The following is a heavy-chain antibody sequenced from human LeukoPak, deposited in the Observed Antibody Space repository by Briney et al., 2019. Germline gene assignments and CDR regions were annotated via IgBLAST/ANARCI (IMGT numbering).Heavy chain of an antibody. CDR3: ARERSDWSFDY. V-gene: IGHV3-30*03. D-gene: IGHD3-9*01. Sequence: GGPLRLSCAASGFTFSSYGMHWVRQAPGKGLEWVAIISYDGNNKYYVDSVKGRFTISRDNSKNTLYLQMNSLRTEDTAVYYCARERSDWSFDYWGQGTLVTVSS. CDR2: ISYDGNNK. CDR1: GFTFSSYG. J-gene: IGHJ4*02.